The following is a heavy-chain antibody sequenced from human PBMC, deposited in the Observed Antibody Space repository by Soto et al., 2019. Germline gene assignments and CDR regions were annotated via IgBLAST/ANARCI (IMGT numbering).Heavy chain of an antibody. V-gene: IGHV3-33*08. CDR3: ARDQGIVGATYNGYYYGMDV. D-gene: IGHD1-26*01. CDR2: IWYDGSNK. Sequence: GGSLRLSCAASGFTFSNNGMHWVRQAPGKGLEWVAVIWYDGSNKYYADSVKGRFTISRDNSKNTLYLQMNSLRAEDTAVYYCARDQGIVGATYNGYYYGMDVWGQGTTVTVSS. J-gene: IGHJ6*02. CDR1: GFTFSNNG.